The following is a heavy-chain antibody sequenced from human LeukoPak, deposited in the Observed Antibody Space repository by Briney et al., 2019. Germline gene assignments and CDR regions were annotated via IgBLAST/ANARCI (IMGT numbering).Heavy chain of an antibody. CDR3: ARVGPLRYFDWHTILGSWFDP. V-gene: IGHV4-61*01. D-gene: IGHD3-9*01. CDR2: IYYSGST. Sequence: AETLSLTCTVSGGSVSSGSYYWSWIRQPPGKGLEWIGYIYYSGSTNYNPSLKSRVTISVDTSKNQFSLKLSSVTAADTAVYYCARVGPLRYFDWHTILGSWFDPWGQGTLVTVSS. CDR1: GGSVSSGSYY. J-gene: IGHJ5*02.